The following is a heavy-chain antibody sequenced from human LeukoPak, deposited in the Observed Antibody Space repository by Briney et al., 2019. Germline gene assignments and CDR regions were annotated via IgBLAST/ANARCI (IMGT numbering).Heavy chain of an antibody. D-gene: IGHD3-3*01. Sequence: SETLSLTCTVSGGSISSSSYYWGWIRQPPGKGLEWIGSIYYSGSTNYNPSLKSRVTISVDTSKNQFSLKLSSVTAADTAVYYCARTDPGYCDFWSGYSGFDYWGQGTLVTVSS. CDR3: ARTDPGYCDFWSGYSGFDY. V-gene: IGHV4-39*07. CDR1: GGSISSSSYY. CDR2: IYYSGST. J-gene: IGHJ4*02.